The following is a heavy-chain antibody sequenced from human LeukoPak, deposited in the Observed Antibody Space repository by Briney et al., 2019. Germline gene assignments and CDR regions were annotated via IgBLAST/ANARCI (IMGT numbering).Heavy chain of an antibody. CDR2: INHSGST. CDR3: ARAPHSSRITVASKLYYFDY. J-gene: IGHJ4*02. CDR1: GGSFSGYY. Sequence: SETLSLTCAVYGGSFSGYYWSWIRQPPGKGLEWIGEINHSGSTNYNPSLKSRVTISVDTSKKQFSLKLSSVTAADTAVYYCARAPHSSRITVASKLYYFDYWGQGTLVTVSS. D-gene: IGHD6-19*01. V-gene: IGHV4-34*01.